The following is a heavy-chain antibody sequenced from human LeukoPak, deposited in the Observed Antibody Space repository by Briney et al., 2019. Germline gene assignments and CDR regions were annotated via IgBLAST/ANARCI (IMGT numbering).Heavy chain of an antibody. J-gene: IGHJ5*02. CDR2: ISPDGRTT. Sequence: GGSLRLSCAASGFTLSSSWIHWVRQIPGEGLLWVSRISPDGRTTNYADSVKGRLTISRDNAKNTVSLQISTLRTEDTAVYYCTRGGNYYLDLWGLGTLVTVSS. CDR1: GFTLSSSW. CDR3: TRGGNYYLDL. D-gene: IGHD3-10*01. V-gene: IGHV3-74*01.